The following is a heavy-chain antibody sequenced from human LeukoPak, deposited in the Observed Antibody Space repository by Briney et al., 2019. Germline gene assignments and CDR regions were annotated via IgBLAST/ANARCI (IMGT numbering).Heavy chain of an antibody. D-gene: IGHD7-27*01. CDR1: GGSISSYY. V-gene: IGHV4-59*01. J-gene: IGHJ4*02. CDR2: IYYSGST. Sequence: SETLSLTCTVSGGSISSYYWSWIRQPPGKGLEWIGYIYYSGSTNYNPSLKSRVTISVDTSKNQFSLKLSSVTAADTAVYYCARDRGSLGIPDYWGQGTLVTVSS. CDR3: ARDRGSLGIPDY.